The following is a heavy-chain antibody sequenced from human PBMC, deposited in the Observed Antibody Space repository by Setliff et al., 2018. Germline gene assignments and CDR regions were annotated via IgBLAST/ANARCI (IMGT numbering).Heavy chain of an antibody. CDR3: ARSLVGATYSDYFDY. CDR1: GYSFSNFW. V-gene: IGHV5-51*01. J-gene: IGHJ4*02. Sequence: GESLKISCKGSGYSFSNFWIGWVRQMPGKGLEWMGIIYPGDSHTRYSPSLQGQVTMSADKSINTAYLQWSNLKASDTAIYYCARSLVGATYSDYFDYWGQGALVTVSS. D-gene: IGHD1-26*01. CDR2: IYPGDSHT.